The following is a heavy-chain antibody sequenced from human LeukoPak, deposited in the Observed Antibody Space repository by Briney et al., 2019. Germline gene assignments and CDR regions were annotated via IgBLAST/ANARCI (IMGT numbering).Heavy chain of an antibody. Sequence: GGSLRLSCAASGFTFSSYAMTWVRQPPGKGLEWVSGISDRGANTYYADSVKGRFTISRDNSKNTLHLQMNILRVEDTAVYYCAKSLTEYSSGWYGYWGQGTLVTVSS. J-gene: IGHJ4*02. CDR1: GFTFSSYA. V-gene: IGHV3-23*01. CDR3: AKSLTEYSSGWYGY. CDR2: ISDRGANT. D-gene: IGHD6-19*01.